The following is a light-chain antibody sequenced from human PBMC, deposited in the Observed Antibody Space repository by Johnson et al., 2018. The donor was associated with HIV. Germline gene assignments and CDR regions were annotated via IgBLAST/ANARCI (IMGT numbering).Light chain of an antibody. J-gene: IGLJ1*01. CDR3: GTWDSSLSAYV. V-gene: IGLV1-51*02. CDR1: SSNVGSNY. CDR2: ENN. Sequence: QSVLTQPPSVYAAPGQKVTISCSGSSSNVGSNYISWYRQLPGTAPKLLIYENNKRPSGIPDRFSGSKSGTSATLGITGLQTGDEADYYCGTWDSSLSAYVFETGTKVTVL.